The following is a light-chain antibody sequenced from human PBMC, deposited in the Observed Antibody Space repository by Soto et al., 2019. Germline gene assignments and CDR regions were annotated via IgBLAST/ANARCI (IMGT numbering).Light chain of an antibody. CDR1: QSVSSY. J-gene: IGKJ5*01. Sequence: EIVLTQSPATLSLSPGERATLSCRASQSVSSYLAWYQQKPGQAPRLLIYDASNSATGIPARFSGSGSGTDFTLNISSLEPEDFAVYYCQQRSNWPPVITFGQGTRVEIK. CDR2: DAS. CDR3: QQRSNWPPVIT. V-gene: IGKV3-11*01.